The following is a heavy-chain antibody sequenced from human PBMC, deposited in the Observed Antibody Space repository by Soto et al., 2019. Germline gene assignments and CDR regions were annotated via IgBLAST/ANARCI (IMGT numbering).Heavy chain of an antibody. CDR3: ARHSIRFVARLFDY. CDR2: IYYSGST. CDR1: GGSISSSSYY. Sequence: SETLSLTCTVSGGSISSSSYYWGWIRQPPGKGLEWIGSIYYSGSTYYNPSLKSRVTISVDTSKNQFSLKLSSVTAADTAVYYCARHSIRFVARLFDYWGQGTLVTVSS. D-gene: IGHD3-3*02. V-gene: IGHV4-39*01. J-gene: IGHJ4*02.